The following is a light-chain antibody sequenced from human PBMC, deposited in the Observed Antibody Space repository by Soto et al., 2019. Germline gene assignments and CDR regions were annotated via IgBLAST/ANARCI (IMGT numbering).Light chain of an antibody. Sequence: QSALTQPPSASGAPGQRVTISCSGSNSNIGTTTVNWYQQVPGTAPKLLIYSTNQRPSGVPDRFSGSRSGTSASLAISGLQSDDEADYYCAAWDDSLNGVVFGGGTKLTVL. V-gene: IGLV1-44*01. CDR2: STN. J-gene: IGLJ2*01. CDR3: AAWDDSLNGVV. CDR1: NSNIGTTT.